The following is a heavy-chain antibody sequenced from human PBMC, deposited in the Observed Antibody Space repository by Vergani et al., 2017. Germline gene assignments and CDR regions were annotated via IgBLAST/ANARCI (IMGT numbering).Heavy chain of an antibody. D-gene: IGHD4-17*01. CDR1: GFSFTTYA. CDR2: INTNGDYT. V-gene: IGHV3-23*01. J-gene: IGHJ4*02. Sequence: EVQLLESGGDLVQPGGSLRLSCAASGFSFTTYAMSWVRQAPGKGLEWVSTINTNGDYTRYGDSVKGRFTISRDNSKSTLYLQMNSLRAEDTAVYYCAREGDYGDYVFDYWGQGTLVTVSS. CDR3: AREGDYGDYVFDY.